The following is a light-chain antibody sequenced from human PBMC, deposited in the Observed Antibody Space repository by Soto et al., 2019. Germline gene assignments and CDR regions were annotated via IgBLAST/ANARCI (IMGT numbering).Light chain of an antibody. Sequence: EIVLTQSPATLSLSPGERATLSCRASQSVNINLAWYQQKPGQAPRLLIYDASHRATGIPARFSGSGSGTDFTLTISSLEPEDSEVSYCQQRSKWPPDFGQGTRLEIK. J-gene: IGKJ5*01. CDR2: DAS. CDR3: QQRSKWPPD. V-gene: IGKV3-11*01. CDR1: QSVNIN.